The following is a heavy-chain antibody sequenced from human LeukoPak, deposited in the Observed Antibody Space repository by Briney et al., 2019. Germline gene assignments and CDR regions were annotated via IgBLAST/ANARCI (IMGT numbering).Heavy chain of an antibody. J-gene: IGHJ6*03. CDR3: ARDHRGYDSWGTSYYYYYIDV. D-gene: IGHD5-12*01. CDR1: GFTFSDYY. CDR2: ISTSGSTT. V-gene: IGHV3-11*04. Sequence: PGGSLRLSCAASGFTFSDYYMSWIRQAPGKGLEWVSYISTSGSTTYYADSVKGRFTISRDNAKNALYLQMNSLRAEDTAVYYCARDHRGYDSWGTSYYYYYIDVRGTGTTVTVSS.